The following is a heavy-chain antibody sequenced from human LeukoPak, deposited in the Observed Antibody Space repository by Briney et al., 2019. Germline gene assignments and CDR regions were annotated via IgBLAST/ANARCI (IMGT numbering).Heavy chain of an antibody. J-gene: IGHJ3*01. D-gene: IGHD3-22*01. CDR1: GGSVSSNTYY. CDR3: VREASTSYYDSSGYYRQTETFDV. V-gene: IGHV4-61*01. CDR2: VYYSGRT. Sequence: SETLSLTCTVSGGSVSSNTYYWNWIRKSPGKGLEWVGFVYYSGRTKHNPSLKSRVTISIDTSKNQVSLKLRSVTAADTAMYFCVREASTSYYDSSGYYRQTETFDVWGQGTMVTVSS.